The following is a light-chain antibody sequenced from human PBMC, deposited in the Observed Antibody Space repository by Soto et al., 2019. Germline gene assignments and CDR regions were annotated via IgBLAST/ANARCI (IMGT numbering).Light chain of an antibody. CDR3: QHYNSYSEA. J-gene: IGKJ1*01. CDR2: EAS. Sequence: DIQMAQSPSTLSGSVGDRVTITCRASQTISSCLAWYQQKPGKAPKLLIYEASTLKSGVPARFSGSGSGTEFTLTISSLQPDDFATYYCQHYNSYSEACGQGTKGDIK. CDR1: QTISSC. V-gene: IGKV1-5*03.